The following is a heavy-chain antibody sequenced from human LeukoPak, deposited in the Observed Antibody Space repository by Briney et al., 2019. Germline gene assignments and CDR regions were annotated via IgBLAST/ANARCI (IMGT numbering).Heavy chain of an antibody. CDR3: ARFNTYYDFWSGYSSYYYYGMDV. CDR1: GFTFSSYA. V-gene: IGHV3-23*01. CDR2: ISGSGGST. D-gene: IGHD3-3*01. J-gene: IGHJ6*02. Sequence: GGSLRLSCAASGFTFSSYAMSWVRQAPGKGLEWVSAISGSGGSTYYADSVKGRFTISRDNSKNTLYLQMNSLRAEDTAVYYCARFNTYYDFWSGYSSYYYYGMDVWGQGTTVTVSS.